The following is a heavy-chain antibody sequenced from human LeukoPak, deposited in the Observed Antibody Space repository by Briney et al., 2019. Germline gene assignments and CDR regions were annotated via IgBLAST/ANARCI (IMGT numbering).Heavy chain of an antibody. CDR2: VSKSGST. CDR3: ARDDYGVFDAFDV. D-gene: IGHD3-16*01. CDR1: GGPISSHF. V-gene: IGHV4-4*08. Sequence: SETLSLTCTVSGGPISSHFWTWIRQAPGKGLEWLGYVSKSGSTNYNPSLQSRITISVDTSKNQFFLKLTSVTAADTAVYFCARDDYGVFDAFDVWGQGTVVTVSS. J-gene: IGHJ3*01.